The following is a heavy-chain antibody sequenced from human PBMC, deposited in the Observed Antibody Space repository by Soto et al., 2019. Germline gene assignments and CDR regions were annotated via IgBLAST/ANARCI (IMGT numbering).Heavy chain of an antibody. CDR2: INHSGST. CDR1: GGSFSGYY. V-gene: IGHV4-34*01. J-gene: IGHJ4*02. D-gene: IGHD2-15*01. Sequence: SSETLSLTCAVYGGSFSGYYWSWIRQPPGKGLEWIGEINHSGSTNYNPSLKSRVTISVDTSKNHFSLKLSSVTAADTAVYYCARGPIVVVVAATHRGIDYWGQGTLVTVSS. CDR3: ARGPIVVVVAATHRGIDY.